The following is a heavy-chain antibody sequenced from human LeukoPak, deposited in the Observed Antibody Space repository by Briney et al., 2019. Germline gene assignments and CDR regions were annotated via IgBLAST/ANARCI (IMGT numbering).Heavy chain of an antibody. Sequence: GGSLRLSCAASGFTFSSYSMNWVRQAPGEGLEWDSSISSSSSYIYYADSVKGRFTISRDNAKNSLYLQMNSLRAEDTAVYYCARLGGYSGYGNWFDPWGQGTLVTVSS. CDR3: ARLGGYSGYGNWFDP. CDR2: ISSSSSYI. J-gene: IGHJ5*02. V-gene: IGHV3-21*01. CDR1: GFTFSSYS. D-gene: IGHD5-12*01.